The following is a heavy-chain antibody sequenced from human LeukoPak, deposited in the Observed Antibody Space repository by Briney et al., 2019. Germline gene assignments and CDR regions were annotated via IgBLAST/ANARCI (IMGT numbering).Heavy chain of an antibody. V-gene: IGHV3-74*01. Sequence: PGGSLRLSCAASGFTFSRYAMYWVRQTPGMGLVWVSRLAADGSGTNYADSVKGRFTISRDNAKNTVYLQMSSLRAEDTAVYYCARDWFTGPRTAYLDHWGQGTLVTVSS. D-gene: IGHD2-8*02. CDR3: ARDWFTGPRTAYLDH. CDR2: LAADGSGT. CDR1: GFTFSRYA. J-gene: IGHJ4*02.